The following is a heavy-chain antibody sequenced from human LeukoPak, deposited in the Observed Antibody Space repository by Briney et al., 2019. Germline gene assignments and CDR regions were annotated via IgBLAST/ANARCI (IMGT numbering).Heavy chain of an antibody. Sequence: ASVKVSCKAFGYTFTSNYMHWVQQAPGQGPEWMGVISPSGGSTTYAQKFQGRVTLTRDMSTSTDYLELSSLRSDDTAVYYCARDPLPYDYVWGSYRLDFDYWGQGTLVTVSS. CDR1: GYTFTSNY. V-gene: IGHV1-46*01. J-gene: IGHJ4*02. CDR3: ARDPLPYDYVWGSYRLDFDY. CDR2: ISPSGGST. D-gene: IGHD3-16*02.